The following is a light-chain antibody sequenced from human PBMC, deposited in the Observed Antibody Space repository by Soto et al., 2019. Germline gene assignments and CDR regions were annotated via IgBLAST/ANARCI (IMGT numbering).Light chain of an antibody. CDR3: QHYNSYSEA. J-gene: IGKJ1*01. V-gene: IGKV1-5*03. Sequence: DIQMTQSPSTLSGSIGDRVTNTCRASQTMSSWWAWYQQKPGNAPKLMIHKASTLKSGVPSRFSGSGSGTEFTLTISSLQPDDFATYYCQHYNSYSEAFGQGTK. CDR2: KAS. CDR1: QTMSSW.